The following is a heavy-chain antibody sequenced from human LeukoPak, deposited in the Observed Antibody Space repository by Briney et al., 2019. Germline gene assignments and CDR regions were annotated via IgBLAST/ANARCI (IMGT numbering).Heavy chain of an antibody. V-gene: IGHV3-9*01. CDR2: ISWNSGSI. CDR1: GFTFDDYA. CDR3: ARDWGYSYGSDY. D-gene: IGHD5-18*01. J-gene: IGHJ4*02. Sequence: TGGSLRLSCAASGFTFDDYAMHWVRQAPGKGLEWVSGISWNSGSIGYADSVKGRFTISRDNAKNSLYLQMNSLRAEDTAVYYCARDWGYSYGSDYWGQGTLVTVSS.